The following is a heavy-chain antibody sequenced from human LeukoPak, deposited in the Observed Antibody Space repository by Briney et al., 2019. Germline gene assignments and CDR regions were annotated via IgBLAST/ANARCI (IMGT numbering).Heavy chain of an antibody. D-gene: IGHD1-14*01. CDR3: ARRGPEDAFDF. CDR2: INTYNGNT. Sequence: ASVKVSCKASGYTFTSYDINWVRQATGQGLEWVGWINTYNGNTNYAQKLRGRVTMTTDTSTSTAYMELRSLISDDTAVYYCARRGPEDAFDFWGQGTMVTVSS. J-gene: IGHJ3*01. V-gene: IGHV1-18*01. CDR1: GYTFTSYD.